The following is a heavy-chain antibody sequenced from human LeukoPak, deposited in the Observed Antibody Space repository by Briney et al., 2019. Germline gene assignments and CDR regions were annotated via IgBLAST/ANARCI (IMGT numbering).Heavy chain of an antibody. CDR3: ARDDWYSGSDYYYYGMDV. D-gene: IGHD2-21*01. CDR2: IKLDGSEK. Sequence: GGSLRLSCVASGFSFGKYWMSWVRQAPGKGLEWVANIKLDGSEKNYVDSVKGRFTISRDNTKNSLYLQMNSLRAEDTAVYYCARDDWYSGSDYYYYGMDVWGQGTTVTVSS. CDR1: GFSFGKYW. V-gene: IGHV3-7*01. J-gene: IGHJ6*02.